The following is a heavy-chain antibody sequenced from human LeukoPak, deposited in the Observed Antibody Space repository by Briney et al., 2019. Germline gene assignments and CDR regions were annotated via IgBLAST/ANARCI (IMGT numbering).Heavy chain of an antibody. V-gene: IGHV1-2*06. D-gene: IGHD4-23*01. CDR2: INPNSGGT. Sequence: ASVKVSCKASGYTFTSYGISWVRQAPGQGLEWMGRINPNSGGTNYAQKFQGRVTMTRDTSISTAYMELSRLRSDDTAVYYCARLYGGNSYDYWGQGTLVTVSS. J-gene: IGHJ4*02. CDR3: ARLYGGNSYDY. CDR1: GYTFTSYG.